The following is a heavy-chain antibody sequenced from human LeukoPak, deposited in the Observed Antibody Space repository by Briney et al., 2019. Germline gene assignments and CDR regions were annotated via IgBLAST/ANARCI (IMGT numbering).Heavy chain of an antibody. CDR1: GGSIISYY. Sequence: SETLSLTCTVSGGSIISYYWSWIRQPPGKGLEWIGYIYYSGSTNYNPSLKSRVTISVDTSKNQFSLKLSSVTAADTAVYYCARQVRNAIVVVPAAHDWFDPWGQGTLVTVSS. CDR2: IYYSGST. CDR3: ARQVRNAIVVVPAAHDWFDP. D-gene: IGHD2-2*01. V-gene: IGHV4-59*08. J-gene: IGHJ5*02.